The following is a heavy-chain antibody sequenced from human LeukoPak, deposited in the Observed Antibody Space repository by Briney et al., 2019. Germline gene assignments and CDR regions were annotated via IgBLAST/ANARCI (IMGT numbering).Heavy chain of an antibody. Sequence: PGRSLRLSCAASGFTFDDYAMHWVRQAPGKGLEWVSGISWNSGSIGYADSVKGRFTISRDNAKNSLYLQMNSLRAEDMALYYCAKDMRWELPGDAFDIWGQGTMVTVSS. D-gene: IGHD1-26*01. CDR3: AKDMRWELPGDAFDI. V-gene: IGHV3-9*03. CDR2: ISWNSGSI. J-gene: IGHJ3*02. CDR1: GFTFDDYA.